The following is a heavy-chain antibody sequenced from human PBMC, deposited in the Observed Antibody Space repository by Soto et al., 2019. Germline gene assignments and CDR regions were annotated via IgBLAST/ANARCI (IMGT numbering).Heavy chain of an antibody. D-gene: IGHD2-2*01. CDR1: DGSFRNYY. CDR3: AKYRRTEEEGFTLDS. Sequence: PSETLSLTCGVYDGSFRNYYWIWVRQPPGKGLEWIGEVNHSGEATYNPSLQGRVTMSVDTSKNQFSLKLSSVNAADTAVYYCAKYRRTEEEGFTLDSWGRGTLVTVSS. J-gene: IGHJ4*02. V-gene: IGHV4-34*01. CDR2: VNHSGEA.